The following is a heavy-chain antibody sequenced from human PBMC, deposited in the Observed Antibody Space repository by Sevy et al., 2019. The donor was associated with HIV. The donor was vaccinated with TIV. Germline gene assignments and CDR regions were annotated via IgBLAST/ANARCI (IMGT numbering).Heavy chain of an antibody. Sequence: GGSLRLSCAASGFTFSSYNMNWVRQAPGKGLECISFIGSGGHTIYYADSVKGRFTISRDSAKNSVYLQMNSLRVEDTAVYYCARDGGYSDYGMDVWGQGTTVTVSS. CDR3: ARDGGYSDYGMDV. J-gene: IGHJ6*02. CDR2: IGSGGHTI. D-gene: IGHD2-15*01. CDR1: GFTFSSYN. V-gene: IGHV3-48*01.